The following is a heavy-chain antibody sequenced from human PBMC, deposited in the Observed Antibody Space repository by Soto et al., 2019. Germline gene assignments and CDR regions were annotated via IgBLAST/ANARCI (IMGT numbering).Heavy chain of an antibody. J-gene: IGHJ4*02. D-gene: IGHD1-26*01. CDR3: ARLPSTGGGSYFMGYHFDY. Sequence: GESLKISCKGSGYSFTSYWIGWVRQMPGKGLEWMGIIYPGDSDTRYSPSFQGQVTISADKSISTAYLQWSSLRASDTAMYYCARLPSTGGGSYFMGYHFDYWGQGTLVTVSS. V-gene: IGHV5-51*01. CDR2: IYPGDSDT. CDR1: GYSFTSYW.